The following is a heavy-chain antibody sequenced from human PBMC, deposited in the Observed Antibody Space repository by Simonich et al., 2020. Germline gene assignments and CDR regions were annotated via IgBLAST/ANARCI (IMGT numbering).Heavy chain of an antibody. CDR3: ARDYSNYDAFDI. J-gene: IGHJ3*02. Sequence: EVQLVESGGGLVQPGGSLRLSCAASGFTFSSYWMHWVRQAPGKGLGWVSRINSEGSSTSDADSVKGRFTISRDNAKNTLYLQMNRLRAEDTAVYYCARDYSNYDAFDIWGQGTMVTVSS. CDR1: GFTFSSYW. D-gene: IGHD4-4*01. CDR2: INSEGSST. V-gene: IGHV3-74*01.